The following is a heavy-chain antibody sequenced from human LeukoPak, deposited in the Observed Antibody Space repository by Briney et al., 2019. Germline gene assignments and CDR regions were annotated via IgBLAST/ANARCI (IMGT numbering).Heavy chain of an antibody. J-gene: IGHJ4*02. Sequence: PSETLSLTCTVSDGSITNYDWSWVRQPPGKGPEFIGYIHYSGSTNFNPSLKSRVTMSVDTSKNQFSLRLSSVTAADTAAYFCARENWRSKSIDFDSWGQGTLVTVSS. D-gene: IGHD6-6*01. CDR3: ARENWRSKSIDFDS. CDR2: IHYSGST. V-gene: IGHV4-59*12. CDR1: DGSITNYD.